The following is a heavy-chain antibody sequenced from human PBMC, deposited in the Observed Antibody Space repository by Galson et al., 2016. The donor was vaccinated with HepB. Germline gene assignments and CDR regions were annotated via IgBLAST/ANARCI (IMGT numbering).Heavy chain of an antibody. V-gene: IGHV1-69*13. CDR2: IVPIIGTP. J-gene: IGHJ4*02. CDR1: GGTFSSYA. Sequence: SVKVSCKASGGTFSSYAISWVRQAPGQGLEWMGGIVPIIGTPNYAQKFQGRVTITADESTSRAYMELSSLRSEDTAVYYGAVGWNYFEDWGQGTLVTVSS. CDR3: AVGWNYFED. D-gene: IGHD2-15*01.